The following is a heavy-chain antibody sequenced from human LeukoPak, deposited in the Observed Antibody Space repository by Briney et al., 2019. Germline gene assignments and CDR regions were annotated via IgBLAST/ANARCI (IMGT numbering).Heavy chain of an antibody. CDR1: GVTFSSYA. D-gene: IGHD1-26*01. Sequence: GRSLRLSCAASGVTFSSYAMHWVRQAPGKGLEWVAVISYDGSNKYYADSVKGRFTISRDNSKNTLYLQMNSLRAEDTAVYYCARDKMGATFDYWGQGTLVTVSS. J-gene: IGHJ4*02. CDR2: ISYDGSNK. CDR3: ARDKMGATFDY. V-gene: IGHV3-30-3*01.